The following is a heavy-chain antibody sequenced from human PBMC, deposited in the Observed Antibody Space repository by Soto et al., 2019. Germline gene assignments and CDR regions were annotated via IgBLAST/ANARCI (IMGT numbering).Heavy chain of an antibody. V-gene: IGHV1-2*04. D-gene: IGHD5-12*01. J-gene: IGHJ6*03. CDR3: ARESGGATATLDYYYFYMDV. Sequence: QVQLVQYRAEVKKPGASVTVSCRASGDTFTGYYMHWVRQAPGQGLEWMGWINPNSGVTKYAQKFQGWVTMTRDTSIRTVYMELSRLRSDDTAVYYCARESGGATATLDYYYFYMDVWGTGTTVTVSS. CDR1: GDTFTGYY. CDR2: INPNSGVT.